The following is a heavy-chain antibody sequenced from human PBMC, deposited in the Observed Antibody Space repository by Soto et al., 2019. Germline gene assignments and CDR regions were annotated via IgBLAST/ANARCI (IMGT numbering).Heavy chain of an antibody. Sequence: GGSLRLSCAASGFTFSDYYMSWIRQAPGKGLEWVSYISSSSSYTNYADSVKGRFTISRDNAKNSLYLQMNSLRAEDTAVYYCARLRYQLLFMDVWGQGTTVTVSS. J-gene: IGHJ6*02. CDR2: ISSSSSYT. V-gene: IGHV3-11*06. CDR1: GFTFSDYY. D-gene: IGHD2-2*01. CDR3: ARLRYQLLFMDV.